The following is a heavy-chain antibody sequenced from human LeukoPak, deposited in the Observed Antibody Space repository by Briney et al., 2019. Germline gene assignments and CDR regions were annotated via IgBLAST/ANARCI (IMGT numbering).Heavy chain of an antibody. CDR2: ITFSSSII. CDR3: ARDRLHYGEYEKTFDY. V-gene: IGHV3-48*01. CDR1: GFTFSSYS. J-gene: IGHJ4*02. Sequence: GGSLRLSCAASGFTFSSYSMNWVRQAPGKGLEWVSYITFSSSIIYYADSVKGRFTISRDNAKNSLYRQMNSLRAEDTAVYYCARDRLHYGEYEKTFDYWGQGTLVSVSS. D-gene: IGHD4-17*01.